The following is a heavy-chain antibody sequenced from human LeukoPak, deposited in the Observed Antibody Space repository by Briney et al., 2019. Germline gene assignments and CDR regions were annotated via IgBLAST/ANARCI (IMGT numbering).Heavy chain of an antibody. J-gene: IGHJ6*02. D-gene: IGHD3-10*01. CDR1: GYTFTSYD. CDR3: ARAYYYGSGSYYKPMDV. Sequence: GASVKVSCKASGYTFTSYDINWVRQATGQGLEWMGWMNPNNGNTGYAQKFQGRVTMTRNTSISTAYMELSSLRSEDTAVYYCARAYYYGSGSYYKPMDVWGQGTTVTVSS. V-gene: IGHV1-8*01. CDR2: MNPNNGNT.